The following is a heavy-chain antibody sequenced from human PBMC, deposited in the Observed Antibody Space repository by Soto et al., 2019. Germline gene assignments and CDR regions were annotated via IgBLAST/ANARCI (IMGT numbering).Heavy chain of an antibody. CDR1: GGSISSYY. J-gene: IGHJ2*01. D-gene: IGHD1-26*01. CDR3: ARDNSGGRGGTGYFDL. CDR2: IYYSGST. Sequence: QVQLQESGPGLVKPSETLSLTCTVSGGSISSYYWSWIRQPPGKGLEWIGYIYYSGSTNYNPSLKSRVTISVDTSKNQFSLKLSSVTAADTAVYYCARDNSGGRGGTGYFDLWGRGTLVTVSS. V-gene: IGHV4-59*01.